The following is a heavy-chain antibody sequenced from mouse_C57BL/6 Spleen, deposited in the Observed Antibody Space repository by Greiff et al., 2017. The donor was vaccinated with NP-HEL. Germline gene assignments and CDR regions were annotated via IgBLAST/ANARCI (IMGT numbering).Heavy chain of an antibody. D-gene: IGHD1-1*01. V-gene: IGHV1-81*01. J-gene: IGHJ3*01. CDR1: GYTFTSYG. Sequence: QVQLKQSGAELARPGASVKLSCKASGYTFTSYGISWVKQRPGQGLEWIGEIYPRSGNTYYNEKFKGKATLTADKSSSTAYMELRSLTSEDSAVYFCGIATVVATPFAYWGQGTLVTVSA. CDR3: GIATVVATPFAY. CDR2: IYPRSGNT.